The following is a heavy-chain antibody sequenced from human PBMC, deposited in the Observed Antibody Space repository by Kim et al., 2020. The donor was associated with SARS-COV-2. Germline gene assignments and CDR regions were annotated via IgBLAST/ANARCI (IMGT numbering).Heavy chain of an antibody. CDR3: AKEPTTVTGYWYFDL. D-gene: IGHD4-17*01. V-gene: IGHV3-23*01. Sequence: GGSLRLSCAASEFTFSSYAMNWVRQAPGKGLEWVSAISDDGGNTFYADSVKGRFTISRDNSKNTLYLHMNSLRAEDTAIYYCAKEPTTVTGYWYFDLWGRGTLVTVSS. CDR1: EFTFSSYA. J-gene: IGHJ2*01. CDR2: ISDDGGNT.